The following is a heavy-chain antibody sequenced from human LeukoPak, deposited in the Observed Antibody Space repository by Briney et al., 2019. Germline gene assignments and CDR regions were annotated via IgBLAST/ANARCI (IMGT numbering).Heavy chain of an antibody. Sequence: GGSLKLSCAASGFTFSGSSMQWVRQAPGKGLEWVGRIRSKAHSYATAYAASVKGRFTISRDDSKNTAYLQMNSLKTEDTAVYYCTSRGWPWGQGTLVTVSS. J-gene: IGHJ4*02. CDR1: GFTFSGSS. V-gene: IGHV3-73*01. CDR3: TSRGWP. D-gene: IGHD6-19*01. CDR2: IRSKAHSYAT.